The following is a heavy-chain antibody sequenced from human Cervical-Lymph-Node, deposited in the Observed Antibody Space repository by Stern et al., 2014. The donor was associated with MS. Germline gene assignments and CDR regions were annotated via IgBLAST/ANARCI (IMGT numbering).Heavy chain of an antibody. V-gene: IGHV3-30*18. CDR2: ISYDGRNK. Sequence: VQLVESGGGVVQPGRSLRLSCAASGFTFSSYGMHWVRQAPGKGLEWVAVISYDGRNKYYADSVKGRFTISRDNSKNTLYLQMNSLRAEDTAVYYCAKDQSWELLVYYYGMDVWGQGTTVTVSS. CDR3: AKDQSWELLVYYYGMDV. D-gene: IGHD1-26*01. CDR1: GFTFSSYG. J-gene: IGHJ6*02.